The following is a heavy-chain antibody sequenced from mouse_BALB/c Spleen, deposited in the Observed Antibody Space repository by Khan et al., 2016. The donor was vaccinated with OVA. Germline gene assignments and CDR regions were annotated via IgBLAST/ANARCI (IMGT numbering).Heavy chain of an antibody. CDR2: IDPSTGYT. Sequence: VQLQQSGAELAKPGASVKMSCKASGYTFTTYWMHWVKQRPGQGLEWIGYIDPSTGYTEYNQKFKDKATLTTDKSSSTAYMQLSSLPSEDSAVYYCARSGLNGSFAYWGQGTLVTVSA. CDR3: ARSGLNGSFAY. J-gene: IGHJ3*01. V-gene: IGHV1-7*01. CDR1: GYTFTTYW. D-gene: IGHD1-1*02.